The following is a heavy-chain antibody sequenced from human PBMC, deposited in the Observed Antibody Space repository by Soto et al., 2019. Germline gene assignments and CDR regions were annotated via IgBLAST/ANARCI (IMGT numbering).Heavy chain of an antibody. CDR3: AVDLYDYIWGSDRLDAFDI. Sequence: ASVKVSCKASGYTFTSYGISWVRQAPVQGLEWMGWISAYNGNTNYAQKLQGRVTITTDTSTSTAYMELRSLRSDDTALYYCAVDLYDYIWGSDRLDAFDIWGRATMVTVAS. D-gene: IGHD3-16*02. J-gene: IGHJ3*02. V-gene: IGHV1-18*01. CDR1: GYTFTSYG. CDR2: ISAYNGNT.